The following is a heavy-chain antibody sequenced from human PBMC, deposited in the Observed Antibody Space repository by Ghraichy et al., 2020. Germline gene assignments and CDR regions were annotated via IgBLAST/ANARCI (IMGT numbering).Heavy chain of an antibody. V-gene: IGHV1-46*01. CDR3: SRGSDVGGSAPFSI. CDR2: SHRLGGAT. Sequence: ASVKVSCKTSGYTITNYHMHWVRQAPGQGPEWMGKSHRLGGATTYAQKFQGRVSMTWDTSTSTAYMELSSLTSEDTAVYFCSRGSDVGGSAPFSIWGQGTLVTISS. CDR1: GYTITNYH. J-gene: IGHJ4*02. D-gene: IGHD2-15*01.